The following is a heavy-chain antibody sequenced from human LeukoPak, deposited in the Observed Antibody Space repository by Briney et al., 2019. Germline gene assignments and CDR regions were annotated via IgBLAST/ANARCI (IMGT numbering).Heavy chain of an antibody. Sequence: PGGSLRLSRAASGYTHNIYGMHWARQAPDKGREWVGFIRFDGSNKYYADSVKRRFTISRDNSENTLFLQMNSLKTEDTAVYYCAKDLSPAYFHHWGQGTLVTVSS. CDR3: AKDLSPAYFHH. CDR2: IRFDGSNK. D-gene: IGHD2/OR15-2a*01. CDR1: GYTHNIYG. J-gene: IGHJ1*01. V-gene: IGHV3-30*02.